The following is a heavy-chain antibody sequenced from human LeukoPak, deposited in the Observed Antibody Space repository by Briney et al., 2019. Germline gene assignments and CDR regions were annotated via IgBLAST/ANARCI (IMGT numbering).Heavy chain of an antibody. CDR2: IKWNGGST. J-gene: IGHJ6*03. V-gene: IGHV3-20*04. D-gene: IGHD3-10*01. CDR1: GFTFDDYG. Sequence: GGSLRLSCAASGFTFDDYGMSWVRQAPGKGLEWLSGIKWNGGSTGYADSVKGRFTISRDNAKNSLYLQMNSLRAEDTALYYCARNSGAGYYFYMDVWGKGTAVTVSS. CDR3: ARNSGAGYYFYMDV.